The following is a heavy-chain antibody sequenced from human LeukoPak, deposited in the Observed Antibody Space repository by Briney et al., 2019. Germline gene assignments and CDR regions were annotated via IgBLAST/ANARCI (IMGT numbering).Heavy chain of an antibody. D-gene: IGHD6-19*01. J-gene: IGHJ4*02. CDR1: GGSISSSNW. Sequence: SETLSLNCAVSGGSISSSNWWSWVRQPPGKGLEWIGEIYHSGSTNYNPSLKSRVTISVDKSKSQFSLKLSSVTAADTAVYYCVRVSVAGDYTFDYWGQGTLVTVSS. CDR3: VRVSVAGDYTFDY. CDR2: IYHSGST. V-gene: IGHV4-4*02.